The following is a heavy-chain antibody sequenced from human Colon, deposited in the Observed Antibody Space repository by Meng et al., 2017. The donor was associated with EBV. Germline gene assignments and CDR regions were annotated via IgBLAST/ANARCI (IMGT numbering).Heavy chain of an antibody. V-gene: IGHV4-4*02. J-gene: IGHJ4*02. Sequence: QVELQESGPGLVKPSGNLSLTCPVSGDSISNNWWSWVRQPPGKGLEWIGEIYHSGTTNYNPSLRSRVTISVDKSKNQFSLQLTSVTAADTAVYYYARNGDYNPGLYWGQGTLVTVSS. CDR1: GDSISNNW. CDR3: ARNGDYNPGLY. D-gene: IGHD4-17*01. CDR2: IYHSGTT.